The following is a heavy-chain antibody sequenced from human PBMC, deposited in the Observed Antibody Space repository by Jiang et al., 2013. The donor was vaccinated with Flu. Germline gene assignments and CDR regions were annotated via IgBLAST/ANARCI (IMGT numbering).Heavy chain of an antibody. V-gene: IGHV4-39*01. D-gene: IGHD2/OR15-2a*01. CDR3: ARLPPSNFFDY. J-gene: IGHJ4*02. CDR1: GGSISSSNYY. CDR2: IYYSGST. Sequence: SGGSISSSNYYWGWIRQPPGKGLEWIGNIYYSGSTYYNPSLESRLTISVDTSKNQFSLKLSSVTAADTAVYYCARLPPSNFFDYWGQGTLVTVSS.